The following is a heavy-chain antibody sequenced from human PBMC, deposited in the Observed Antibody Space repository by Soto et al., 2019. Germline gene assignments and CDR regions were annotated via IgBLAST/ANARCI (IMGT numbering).Heavy chain of an antibody. J-gene: IGHJ6*02. V-gene: IGHV3-30-3*01. D-gene: IGHD3-9*01. CDR3: ARDQRERSYYDILTGYYIPPYYYYGMDV. CDR1: GFTFSSYA. CDR2: ISYDGNNK. Sequence: GGSLRLSCAASGFTFSSYAMHWVRHAPGKGLEWVAVISYDGNNKYYADSVKGRFTISRDNSKNTLYLQMNSLRAEDTAVYYCARDQRERSYYDILTGYYIPPYYYYGMDVWGQGTTVTVSS.